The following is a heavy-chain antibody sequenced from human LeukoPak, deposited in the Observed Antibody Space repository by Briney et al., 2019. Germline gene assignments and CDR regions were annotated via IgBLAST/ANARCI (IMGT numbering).Heavy chain of an antibody. D-gene: IGHD5-18*01. CDR2: IYTSGST. CDR1: GGSINSYY. CDR3: ARDRDTAMAHYFDY. Sequence: SETLSLTCTVTGGSINSYYWSWIRQPAGKGLEWIGRIYTSGSTNYNPSLKSRVTMSVDTSKDQLSLKLSSVTAADTAVYYCARDRDTAMAHYFDYWGQGTLVTVSS. V-gene: IGHV4-4*07. J-gene: IGHJ4*02.